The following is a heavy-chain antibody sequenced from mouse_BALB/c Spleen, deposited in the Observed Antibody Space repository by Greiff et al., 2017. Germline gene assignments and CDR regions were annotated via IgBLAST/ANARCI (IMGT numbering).Heavy chain of an antibody. CDR1: GFSLTSYG. CDR3: ARENGNSFAY. CDR2: IWAGGST. Sequence: VKLMESGPGLVAPSQSLSITCTVSGFSLTSYGVHWVRQPPGKGLEWLGVIWAGGSTNYNSALMSRLSISKDNSKSQVFLKMNSLQTDDTAMYYCARENGNSFAYWGQGTLVTVSA. D-gene: IGHD2-1*01. V-gene: IGHV2-9*02. J-gene: IGHJ3*01.